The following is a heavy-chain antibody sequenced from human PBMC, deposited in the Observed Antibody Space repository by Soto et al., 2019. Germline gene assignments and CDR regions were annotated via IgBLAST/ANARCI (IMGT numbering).Heavy chain of an antibody. CDR2: IFSNDEK. J-gene: IGHJ3*02. CDR3: ARMNDYEDWNAFDI. Sequence: QVTLKESGPVLVKPTETLTLTCTVSGFSLSNARMGVSWIRQPPGKALEWLAHIFSNDEKSYSTSLKSRLTISKDTSKSQVVLTMTNMDPVDTATYYCARMNDYEDWNAFDIWGQGPMVTVSS. V-gene: IGHV2-26*01. CDR1: GFSLSNARMG. D-gene: IGHD4-17*01.